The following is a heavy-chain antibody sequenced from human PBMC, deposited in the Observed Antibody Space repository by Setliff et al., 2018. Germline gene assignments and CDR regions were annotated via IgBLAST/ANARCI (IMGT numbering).Heavy chain of an antibody. CDR2: ISTSGST. V-gene: IGHV4-59*10. J-gene: IGHJ4*02. D-gene: IGHD6-19*01. CDR3: ARDTGWYYFDY. Sequence: PSETLSLTCAVYGGSFSGYYWSWIRQPPGKGLEWIGRISTSGSTTYNPSLKSRVTMSVDTSKNHFSLKLSSVTAADTAVYYCARDTGWYYFDYWGQGTLVTVSS. CDR1: GGSFSGYY.